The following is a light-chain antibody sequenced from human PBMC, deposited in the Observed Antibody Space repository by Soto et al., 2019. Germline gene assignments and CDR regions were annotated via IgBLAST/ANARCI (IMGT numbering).Light chain of an antibody. CDR2: DAS. CDR3: QQRSDRLPIT. Sequence: LVLTQSPATLSFSPGEIVTLSCSASQSVSSHLAWYQQKPGQAPRLLIYDASKRPTGIPARFSGSGSGTDFTLTISSLEPEDSAVYYCQQRSDRLPITFGQGTRLEIK. J-gene: IGKJ5*01. CDR1: QSVSSH. V-gene: IGKV3-11*01.